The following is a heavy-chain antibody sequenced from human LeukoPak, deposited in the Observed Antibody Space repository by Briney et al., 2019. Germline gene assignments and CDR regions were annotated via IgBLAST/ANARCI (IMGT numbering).Heavy chain of an antibody. D-gene: IGHD6-19*01. CDR1: GFTFSSYG. CDR2: ISYDGSNK. CDR3: ASELLGRAVAGSPFDY. V-gene: IGHV3-30*03. J-gene: IGHJ4*02. Sequence: GGSLRLSCAASGFTFSSYGMHWVRQAPGKGLEWVAVISYDGSNKYHADSVEGRFTISRDNSKNTLYLQMNSLRAEDTAVYYCASELLGRAVAGSPFDYWGQGTLVTVSS.